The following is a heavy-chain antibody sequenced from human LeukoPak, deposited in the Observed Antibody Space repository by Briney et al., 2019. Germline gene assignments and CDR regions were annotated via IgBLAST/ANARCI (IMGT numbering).Heavy chain of an antibody. D-gene: IGHD1-26*01. CDR3: ARDRAEIVGTTLYYYYGIDV. CDR1: GVSIRSYF. CDR2: IDYSGST. Sequence: PSETLSLTCTVSGVSIRSYFWSWIRQPPGKGLEWIGYIDYSGSTNYSPSLKSRVTISVDTSKNQFSLNLSSVTAADTAVYYCARDRAEIVGTTLYYYYGIDVWGQGTTVTVSS. V-gene: IGHV4-59*01. J-gene: IGHJ6*02.